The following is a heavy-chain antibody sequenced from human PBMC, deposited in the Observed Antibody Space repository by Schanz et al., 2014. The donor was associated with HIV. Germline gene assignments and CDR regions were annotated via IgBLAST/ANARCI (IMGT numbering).Heavy chain of an antibody. CDR3: AKDPTYGDYGGDAFDI. Sequence: QVQLVESGGGVVQPGRSLRLSCAASGFTFSSYGMHWVRQAPGKGLEWVAVISYDGSNKCYADSVKGRFTISRDNSKNTLYLQMNSLRTEDTAVYYCAKDPTYGDYGGDAFDIWGQGTMVTVSS. CDR2: ISYDGSNK. D-gene: IGHD4-17*01. V-gene: IGHV3-30*18. J-gene: IGHJ3*02. CDR1: GFTFSSYG.